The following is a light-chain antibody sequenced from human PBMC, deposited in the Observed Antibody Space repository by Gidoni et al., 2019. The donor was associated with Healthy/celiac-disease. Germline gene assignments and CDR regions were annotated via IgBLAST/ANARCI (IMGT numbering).Light chain of an antibody. V-gene: IGKV1-39*01. CDR2: AAS. CDR3: QQSYSTPYT. CDR1: QSISSY. Sequence: SASVGDRVTITCRASQSISSYLNWYQQKPGKAPKLLIYAASSLQSGVPSRFSGSGSGTDFTLTISSLQPEDFATYYCQQSYSTPYTFGPGTKLEIK. J-gene: IGKJ2*01.